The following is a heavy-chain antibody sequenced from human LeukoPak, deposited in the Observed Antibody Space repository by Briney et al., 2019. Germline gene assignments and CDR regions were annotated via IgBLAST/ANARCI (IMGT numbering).Heavy chain of an antibody. V-gene: IGHV4-59*01. Sequence: PSETLSLTCTVSGGSTSSYYWSWIRQPAGKGLDWMGYIYYSGTTNYNPSLKSRVTISLDTSKKQLSLKLSSVTAADTAVYYCARVSCTSTSCPGWIDPWGQGTLVTVSS. D-gene: IGHD2-2*01. CDR3: ARVSCTSTSCPGWIDP. CDR1: GGSTSSYY. CDR2: IYYSGTT. J-gene: IGHJ5*02.